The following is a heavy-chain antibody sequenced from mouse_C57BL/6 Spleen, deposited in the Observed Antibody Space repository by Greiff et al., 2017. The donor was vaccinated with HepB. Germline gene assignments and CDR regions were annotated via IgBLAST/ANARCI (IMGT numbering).Heavy chain of an antibody. CDR2: IYPGSGNT. V-gene: IGHV1-76*01. J-gene: IGHJ1*03. CDR3: ARSGNWDGYFDV. Sequence: QVQLKESGAELVRPGASVKLSCKASGYTFTDYYINWVKQRPGQGLEWIARIYPGSGNTYYNEKFKGKATLTAEKSSSTAYMQLSSLTSEGSAVYFCARSGNWDGYFDVWGTGTTVTVSS. CDR1: GYTFTDYY. D-gene: IGHD4-1*01.